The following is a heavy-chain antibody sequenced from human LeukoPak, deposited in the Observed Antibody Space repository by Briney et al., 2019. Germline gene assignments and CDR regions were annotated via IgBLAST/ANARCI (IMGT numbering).Heavy chain of an antibody. Sequence: GGSLRLSCAASGFTFSTYWMHWVRQAPGKGLEWVSSISSSSSYIYYADSVKGRFTISRDNAKNSLYLQMNSLRAEDTAVYYCAKSSGSYYYFDYWGQGTLVTVSS. D-gene: IGHD3-10*01. CDR3: AKSSGSYYYFDY. V-gene: IGHV3-21*01. CDR1: GFTFSTYW. CDR2: ISSSSSYI. J-gene: IGHJ4*02.